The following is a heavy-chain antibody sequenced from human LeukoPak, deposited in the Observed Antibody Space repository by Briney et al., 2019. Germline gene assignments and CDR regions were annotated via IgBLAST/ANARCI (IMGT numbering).Heavy chain of an antibody. CDR1: GYTFISYG. CDR3: ARGGYCTNGVCYRTIFNWFDP. Sequence: ASVKVSCKASGYTFISYGFSWVRQAPGQGLEWMGWISPYSGNTNYTQKLQGRVAMTTDTSTSTAYMELRSLRSEDTAVYYCARGGYCTNGVCYRTIFNWFDPWGQGTLVTVSS. CDR2: ISPYSGNT. D-gene: IGHD2-8*01. V-gene: IGHV1-18*01. J-gene: IGHJ5*02.